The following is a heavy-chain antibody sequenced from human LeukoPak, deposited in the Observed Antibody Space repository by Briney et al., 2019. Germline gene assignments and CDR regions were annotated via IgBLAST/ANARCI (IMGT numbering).Heavy chain of an antibody. V-gene: IGHV4-39*07. CDR3: ARVGIAVAGPGNY. D-gene: IGHD6-19*01. CDR2: IYYSGST. Sequence: SETLSLTCTVSGGSISSSSYYWGWIRQPPGKGLEWIGSIYYSGSTYYNPSLKSRVTISVDTSKNQFSLKLSSVTAADTAVYYCARVGIAVAGPGNYWGQGTLVTVSS. J-gene: IGHJ4*02. CDR1: GGSISSSSYY.